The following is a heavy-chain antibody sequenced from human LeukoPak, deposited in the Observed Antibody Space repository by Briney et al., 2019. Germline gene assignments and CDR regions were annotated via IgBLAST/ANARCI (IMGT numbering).Heavy chain of an antibody. V-gene: IGHV4-61*01. Sequence: LETLSLTCTVSGGSISSGSYYWSWIRQPPGKGLEWIGYIYYSGSTNYNPSLKSRVTISVDTSKNQFSLKLSSVTAADTAVYYCARVTMGYVGVWGKGTTVTVSS. J-gene: IGHJ6*04. D-gene: IGHD1-1*01. CDR3: ARVTMGYVGV. CDR1: GGSISSGSYY. CDR2: IYYSGST.